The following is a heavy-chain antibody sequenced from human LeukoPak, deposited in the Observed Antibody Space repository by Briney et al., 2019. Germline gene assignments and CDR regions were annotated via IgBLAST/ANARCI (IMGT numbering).Heavy chain of an antibody. Sequence: PSETLSFTCTVSGCTISSYYWSWIRQPPGKGLEGIGRIYTSGSTNYNPSLKSRATMSVDTSKNHFSLKLSSVTAADTAVYYCASGSQNYYYMDVWGKGTTVTVSS. CDR2: IYTSGST. J-gene: IGHJ6*03. CDR1: GCTISSYY. CDR3: ASGSQNYYYMDV. V-gene: IGHV4-4*07. D-gene: IGHD1-26*01.